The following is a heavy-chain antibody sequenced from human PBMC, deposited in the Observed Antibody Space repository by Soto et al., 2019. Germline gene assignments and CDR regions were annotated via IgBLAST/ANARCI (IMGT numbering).Heavy chain of an antibody. CDR1: GGSFSGYY. CDR3: ARGVGLRTILDY. D-gene: IGHD5-12*01. V-gene: IGHV4-34*01. CDR2: INHSGST. Sequence: PSETLSLTCAVYGGSFSGYYWSWIRQPPGKGLEWIGEINHSGSTNYNPSLKSRVTISVDTSKNQFSLKLSSVTAADTAVYYCARGVGLRTILDYWGQGTLVTVSS. J-gene: IGHJ4*02.